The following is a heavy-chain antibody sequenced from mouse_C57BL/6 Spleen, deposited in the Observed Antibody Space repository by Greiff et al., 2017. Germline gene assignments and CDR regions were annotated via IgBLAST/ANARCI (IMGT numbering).Heavy chain of an antibody. CDR2: ISYDGSN. CDR1: GESKNSGDY. CDR3: ARPFYYGNYLFAY. J-gene: IGHJ3*01. D-gene: IGHD2-1*01. Sequence: EVQLQESGPGLVKPSQSLSLTCSVTGESKNSGDYWNWIRQFPGNKLEWKGYISYDGSNKYNPSLKNRISITRDTSKNQFFLKLNSVTTEDTATYYCARPFYYGNYLFAYWGQGTLVTVSA. V-gene: IGHV3-6*01.